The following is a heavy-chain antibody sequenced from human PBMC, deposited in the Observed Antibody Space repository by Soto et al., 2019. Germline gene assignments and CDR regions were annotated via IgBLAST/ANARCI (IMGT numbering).Heavy chain of an antibody. CDR3: ARQAKIGDRSQFYFDS. Sequence: QVQLVESGGDVVQPGRSLRLSCAASGFTFSFYAMHWVRQAPGKGLEWVAVISYNGRNKHYVDSVKGRFTISRDNSPDTLYLQMDSLRPDDTAVYYCARQAKIGDRSQFYFDSWGQGTLVTVSS. J-gene: IGHJ4*02. D-gene: IGHD3-16*01. CDR1: GFTFSFYA. V-gene: IGHV3-30*04. CDR2: ISYNGRNK.